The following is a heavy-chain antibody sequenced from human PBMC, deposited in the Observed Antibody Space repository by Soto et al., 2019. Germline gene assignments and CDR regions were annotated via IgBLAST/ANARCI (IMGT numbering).Heavy chain of an antibody. V-gene: IGHV3-23*01. J-gene: IGHJ6*02. CDR3: AKFIAAAGKRSWYYFYYYGMDV. CDR2: ISGSGGST. Sequence: GGSLRLSCAASGFTFSSYAMSWVRQAPGKGLEWVSAISGSGGSTYYADSVKGRFTISRDNSKNTLYLQMNSLRAEDTAVYYCAKFIAAAGKRSWYYFYYYGMDVWGQGTTVTVSS. CDR1: GFTFSSYA. D-gene: IGHD6-13*01.